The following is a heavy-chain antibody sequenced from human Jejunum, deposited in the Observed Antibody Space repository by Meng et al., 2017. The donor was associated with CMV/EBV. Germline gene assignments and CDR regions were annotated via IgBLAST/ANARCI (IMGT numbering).Heavy chain of an antibody. Sequence: GFTFDEFAMPWVRQAPGQGLEWVSGLSWNSGGVGYADSVKGRFTISRDNAQGSLYLQMNSLRPEDTALYYCAKGLEVIPAAAFDSWGQGTLVTVSS. CDR3: AKGLEVIPAAAFDS. CDR2: LSWNSGGV. CDR1: GFTFDEFA. V-gene: IGHV3-9*01. D-gene: IGHD2-2*01. J-gene: IGHJ4*02.